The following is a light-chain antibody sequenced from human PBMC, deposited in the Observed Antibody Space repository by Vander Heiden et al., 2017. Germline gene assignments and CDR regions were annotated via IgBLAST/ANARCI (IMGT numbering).Light chain of an antibody. CDR3: AAWDDNLSGWV. V-gene: IGLV1-44*01. CDR1: SSNIGSNT. CDR2: SHN. Sequence: QSVLTQPPSASGTPGQRVTISCSGRSSNIGSNTVNWYQQLPGPAPKLLIYSHNQRPSGVPDRFSGSKSGTSASLAISGLQSEDEADYYCAAWDDNLSGWVFGGGTKLTVL. J-gene: IGLJ3*02.